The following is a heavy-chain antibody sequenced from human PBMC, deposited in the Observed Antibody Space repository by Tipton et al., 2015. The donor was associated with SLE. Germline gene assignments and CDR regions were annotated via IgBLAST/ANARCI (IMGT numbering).Heavy chain of an antibody. CDR1: GYSFTSYW. V-gene: IGHV5-51*01. Sequence: VQLVQSGAEVKKPGESLKISCKGSGYSFTSYWIGWVRQMPGKGLEWMGIIYPGDSDTRYSPSFQGQVTISADKSISTAYLQWSSLKASDTAMYYCARQFAQYYDISDAFDIWGQGTMVTVSS. D-gene: IGHD3-9*01. CDR3: ARQFAQYYDISDAFDI. CDR2: IYPGDSDT. J-gene: IGHJ3*02.